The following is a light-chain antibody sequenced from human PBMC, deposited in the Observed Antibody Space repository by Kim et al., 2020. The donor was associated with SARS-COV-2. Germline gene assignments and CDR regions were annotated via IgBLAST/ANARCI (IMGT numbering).Light chain of an antibody. CDR3: QSADSSDTFWV. V-gene: IGLV3-25*03. Sequence: PGQTARITCSGSALPKQYADWFQQKPGQAPVVVIYEDTEKPSGIPERFSGSTSGTTVTLTISGVQAEDEADYYCQSADSSDTFWVFGGGTQLTVL. J-gene: IGLJ3*02. CDR2: EDT. CDR1: ALPKQY.